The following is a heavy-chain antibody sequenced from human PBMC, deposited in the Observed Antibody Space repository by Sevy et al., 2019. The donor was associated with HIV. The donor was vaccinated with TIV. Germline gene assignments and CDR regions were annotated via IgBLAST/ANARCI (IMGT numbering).Heavy chain of an antibody. V-gene: IGHV1-2*02. Sequence: ASVKVSCKASGYTFTGYYMHWVRQAPGQGLEWMGWINPNSGGTNYAQKFQGRVTMTRDTSISTAYMELSRLGSDDTAVYYCARDLFYCSSTSCYEYGMDVWGQGTTVTVSS. CDR3: ARDLFYCSSTSCYEYGMDV. CDR2: INPNSGGT. J-gene: IGHJ6*02. D-gene: IGHD2-2*01. CDR1: GYTFTGYY.